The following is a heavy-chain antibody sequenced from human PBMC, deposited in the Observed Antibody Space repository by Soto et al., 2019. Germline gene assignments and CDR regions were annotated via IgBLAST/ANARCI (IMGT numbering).Heavy chain of an antibody. Sequence: QVQLQESGPGLVKPSQTLSLTCTVSGGSISSGDYYWSWIRQPPGKGLEWIGYIYYSGSTYYNPYLKSRVTISVDTSKNQFSLKLSSVTAADTAVYYCARATPYYDFWSGYYYYFDYWGQGTLVTVSS. CDR2: IYYSGST. V-gene: IGHV4-30-4*01. J-gene: IGHJ4*02. CDR1: GGSISSGDYY. CDR3: ARATPYYDFWSGYYYYFDY. D-gene: IGHD3-3*01.